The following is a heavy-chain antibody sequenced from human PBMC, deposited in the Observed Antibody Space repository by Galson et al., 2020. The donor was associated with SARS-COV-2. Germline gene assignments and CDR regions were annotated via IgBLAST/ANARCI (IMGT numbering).Heavy chain of an antibody. CDR1: GFTFDDYA. D-gene: IGHD3-10*01. CDR2: ISWNSGSI. Sequence: GGSLRLSCAASGFTFDDYAMHWVRQAPGKGLEWVSGISWNSGSIGYADSVKGRFTISRDNAKNSLYLQMNSLRAEDTALYYCAKDIGSLSTMVRGVIGFGYYYYYGMDVWGQGTTVTVSS. V-gene: IGHV3-9*01. CDR3: AKDIGSLSTMVRGVIGFGYYYYYGMDV. J-gene: IGHJ6*02.